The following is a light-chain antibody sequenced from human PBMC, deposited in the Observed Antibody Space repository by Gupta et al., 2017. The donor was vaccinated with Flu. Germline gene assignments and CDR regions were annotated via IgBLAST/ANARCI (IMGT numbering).Light chain of an antibody. Sequence: EIVLTQSPGTLSLSPGERATLSCRASQSVRSSYLAWYQQKPGQAPRLIIYGASNRATGVADRFSGSGSETDFTLSISRREPEDLAVYYCHHEVSSPWTFGQGTQVEIK. CDR3: HHEVSSPWT. J-gene: IGKJ1*01. CDR1: QSVRSSY. V-gene: IGKV3-20*01. CDR2: GAS.